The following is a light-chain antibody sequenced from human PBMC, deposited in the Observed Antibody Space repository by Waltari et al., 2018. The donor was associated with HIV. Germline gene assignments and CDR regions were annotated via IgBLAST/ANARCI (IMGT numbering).Light chain of an antibody. CDR3: QSYDRTNQWV. Sequence: NFMLTQPHSVSESPGKTATISCTRRSGSIASAYVHWYQQRPGSAPTTVIYEGTQRPSGVPDRFSGAIDSSSNSASLTISGLTTEDEADYYCQSYDRTNQWVFGGGTMLTVL. CDR2: EGT. J-gene: IGLJ3*02. V-gene: IGLV6-57*04. CDR1: SGSIASAY.